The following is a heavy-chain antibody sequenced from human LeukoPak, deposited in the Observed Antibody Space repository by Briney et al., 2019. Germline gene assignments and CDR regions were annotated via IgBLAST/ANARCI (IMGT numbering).Heavy chain of an antibody. CDR1: GFTFGSYE. V-gene: IGHV3-48*03. CDR2: ISESGSTI. J-gene: IGHJ3*02. Sequence: QPGGSLRLSCAGSGFTFGSYEMNWVRQAPGKGLEWVSYISESGSTIYYADSVKGRFTISRDNAKNSLYLQMNSLRDEDTAVYYCARDQFYAFDIWGQGTMVTVSS. CDR3: ARDQFYAFDI.